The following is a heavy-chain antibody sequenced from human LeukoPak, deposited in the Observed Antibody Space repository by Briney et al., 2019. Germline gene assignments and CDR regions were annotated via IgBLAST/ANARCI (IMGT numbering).Heavy chain of an antibody. CDR2: IKQDGSDK. Sequence: GGSLRLSCAASGFAFSNYWMTWVRQAPGKGLEWVANIKQDGSDKYYVDSVRGRLAISRDNAKSSLFLQMNSLRAEDTAVYYCARDSGWFRFDYWGQGTLVTVSS. V-gene: IGHV3-7*03. CDR1: GFAFSNYW. D-gene: IGHD6-13*01. CDR3: ARDSGWFRFDY. J-gene: IGHJ4*02.